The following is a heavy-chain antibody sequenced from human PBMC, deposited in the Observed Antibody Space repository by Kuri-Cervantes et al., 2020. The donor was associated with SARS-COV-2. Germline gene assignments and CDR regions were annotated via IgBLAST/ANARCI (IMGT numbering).Heavy chain of an antibody. Sequence: GESLKISCAASGFTFSSYAMRWVRQAPGKGLEWVSPISGSGGSTYYADSVKGRFTISRDNSKNTLYLQMNSLRVEDTAVYYCARVRYYYDRSGSHRYMAVWGKGTTVTVSS. CDR1: GFTFSSYA. V-gene: IGHV3-23*01. CDR3: ARVRYYYDRSGSHRYMAV. J-gene: IGHJ6*03. D-gene: IGHD3-22*01. CDR2: ISGSGGST.